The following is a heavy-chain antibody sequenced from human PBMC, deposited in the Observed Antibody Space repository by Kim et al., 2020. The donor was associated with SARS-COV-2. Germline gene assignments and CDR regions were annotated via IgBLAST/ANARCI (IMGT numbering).Heavy chain of an antibody. J-gene: IGHJ6*02. V-gene: IGHV3-33*01. Sequence: GGSLRLSCAASGFTFSSYGMHWVRQAPGKGLEWVAVIWYDGSNKYYADSVKGRFTISRDNSKNTLYLQMNSLRAEDTAVYYCARDFIYYGMDVWGQGTTVTVSS. CDR1: GFTFSSYG. CDR2: IWYDGSNK. CDR3: ARDFIYYGMDV.